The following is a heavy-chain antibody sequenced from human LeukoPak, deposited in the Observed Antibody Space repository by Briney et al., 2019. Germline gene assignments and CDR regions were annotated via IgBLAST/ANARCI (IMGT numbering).Heavy chain of an antibody. Sequence: PSETLSLTCTVSGGSISSSSYYWGWIRQPPGKGLEWIGNIYYSGSTYYNPSLESRVTMSLDTSKNQFSLKLSSVTAADTAVYYCARDLLYYDSSGGDYWGQGTLVTVSS. CDR3: ARDLLYYDSSGGDY. J-gene: IGHJ4*02. CDR1: GGSISSSSYY. CDR2: IYYSGST. D-gene: IGHD3-22*01. V-gene: IGHV4-39*07.